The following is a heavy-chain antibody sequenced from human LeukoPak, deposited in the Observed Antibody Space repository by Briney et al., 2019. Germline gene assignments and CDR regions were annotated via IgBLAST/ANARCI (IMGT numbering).Heavy chain of an antibody. J-gene: IGHJ6*02. CDR2: INAGNGNT. D-gene: IGHD6-19*01. Sequence: ASVTVSCTASGYTFTIYAMHWVRQAPGQRLEWMGWINAGNGNTKYSQKFQGRVTITRDTSASTAYMELSSLRSEDTAVYYCARDKCPRIAVAGSLYYGMDVWGQGTTVTVSS. CDR1: GYTFTIYA. V-gene: IGHV1-3*01. CDR3: ARDKCPRIAVAGSLYYGMDV.